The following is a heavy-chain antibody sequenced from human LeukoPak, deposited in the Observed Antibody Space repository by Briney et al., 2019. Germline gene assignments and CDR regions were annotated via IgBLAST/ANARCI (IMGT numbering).Heavy chain of an antibody. V-gene: IGHV4-34*01. CDR1: GGSFSTYY. CDR2: INHSGNS. CDR3: ARGGYPGGFDV. Sequence: SETLSLTCAVYGGSFSTYYWSWFRQPPGKGLEWIGEINHSGNSNYNPSLKSRVTIVIDTSKNQFSLKLSSVTAADTAVYYCARGGYPGGFDVWGQGATVTVS. J-gene: IGHJ3*01. D-gene: IGHD5-12*01.